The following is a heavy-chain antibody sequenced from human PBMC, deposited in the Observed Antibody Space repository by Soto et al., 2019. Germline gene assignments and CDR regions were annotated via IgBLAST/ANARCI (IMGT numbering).Heavy chain of an antibody. CDR1: GYSISSGYY. D-gene: IGHD2-2*01. CDR2: IYYSGYT. CDR3: AKEKEACSETSCSLSPFDS. V-gene: IGHV4-38-2*02. Sequence: SETLSLTCAVSGYSISSGYYWGWLRQPPGKGLEWIGSIYYSGYTNYNPSLKSRVTMSVDTSKNQFSLKLSSVTAADTAVYYCAKEKEACSETSCSLSPFDSWGQGTLVTVSS. J-gene: IGHJ4*02.